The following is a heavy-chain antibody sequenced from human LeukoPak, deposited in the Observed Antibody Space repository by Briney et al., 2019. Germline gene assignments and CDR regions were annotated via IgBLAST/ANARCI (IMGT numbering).Heavy chain of an antibody. Sequence: ASVNVSCKASGYTFTSYDINWVRQATGQGLEWMGWMNPNSGNTGYAQKFQGRVTITADESTSTAYMELSSLRSEDTAVYYCARDRTMVRGVMVHNWFDPWGQGTLVTVSS. CDR2: MNPNSGNT. J-gene: IGHJ5*02. CDR1: GYTFTSYD. D-gene: IGHD3-10*01. V-gene: IGHV1-8*01. CDR3: ARDRTMVRGVMVHNWFDP.